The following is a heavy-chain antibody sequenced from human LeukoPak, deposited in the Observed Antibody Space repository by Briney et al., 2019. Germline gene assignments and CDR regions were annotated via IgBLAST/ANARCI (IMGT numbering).Heavy chain of an antibody. CDR3: ARAENSGSGGLDP. Sequence: GGSLRLSCGASGFTFSSYAMSWVRQAPGKGLEWVSRITSSSHYIYYADSVKGRFTISRDNAKNSLYLDMSSLRADDTAVYYCARAENSGSGGLDPWGQGTLVTVSS. V-gene: IGHV3-21*01. CDR2: ITSSSHYI. D-gene: IGHD2-15*01. CDR1: GFTFSSYA. J-gene: IGHJ5*02.